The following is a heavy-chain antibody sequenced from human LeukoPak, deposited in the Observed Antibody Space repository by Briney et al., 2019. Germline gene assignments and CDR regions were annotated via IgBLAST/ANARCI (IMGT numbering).Heavy chain of an antibody. CDR3: ARKGTYYDFWSGYIYYYGMDV. Sequence: GGSVKVSCKASGYTFTSYGISWVRQAPGQGLEGMGWIRAYNGNTNYAQKLQGRFTMTTDTSTSTAYMELRSLRPDDTAVYYCARKGTYYDFWSGYIYYYGMDVWGQGTTVTVSS. J-gene: IGHJ6*02. D-gene: IGHD3-3*01. CDR1: GYTFTSYG. CDR2: IRAYNGNT. V-gene: IGHV1-18*01.